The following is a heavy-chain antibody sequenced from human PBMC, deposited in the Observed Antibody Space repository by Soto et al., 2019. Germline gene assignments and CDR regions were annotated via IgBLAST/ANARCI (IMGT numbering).Heavy chain of an antibody. CDR2: ITTDKGKT. CDR3: ATRAPAFDY. CDR1: GYTFTSYG. V-gene: IGHV1-18*01. J-gene: IGHJ4*02. Sequence: QVQLVQSGPEVKKPGASVKVSCKTSGYTFTSYGISWVRQAPGQGLEWMGWITTDKGKTTYPQKFQGRVTMTTDTPQRTTYMEKRSARSDDTAVYYCATRAPAFDYWGQGTLVTVSS.